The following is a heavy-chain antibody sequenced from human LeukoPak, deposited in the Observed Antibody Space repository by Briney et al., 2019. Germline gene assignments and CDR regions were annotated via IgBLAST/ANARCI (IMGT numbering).Heavy chain of an antibody. CDR2: ISSSSSYI. Sequence: GGSLRLSCAASGFTFSSYSMNWVRQAPGKGLEWVSSISSSSSYIYYADSVKGRFTISRDNAKNSLYLQMNSLRAEDTAVYYCASTDSSGYFDYWGQGTLVTVSS. CDR3: ASTDSSGYFDY. D-gene: IGHD3-22*01. V-gene: IGHV3-21*01. CDR1: GFTFSSYS. J-gene: IGHJ4*02.